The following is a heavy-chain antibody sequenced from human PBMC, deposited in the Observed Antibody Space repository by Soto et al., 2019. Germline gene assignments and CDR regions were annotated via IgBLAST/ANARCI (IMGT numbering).Heavy chain of an antibody. CDR3: ARGGYGSSWYGTPRDYYWFDP. CDR1: GGTFSRYA. V-gene: IGHV1-69*01. J-gene: IGHJ5*02. Sequence: QVQLVQSGAEVKKPGSSVKVSCKASGGTFSRYAISWVRQAPGQGLEWMGGMIPIFGTANSAQKLQGRVTITADESTSTAYMELSSLRSEDTAVYYGARGGYGSSWYGTPRDYYWFDPWGQGTLVTVSS. D-gene: IGHD6-13*01. CDR2: MIPIFGTA.